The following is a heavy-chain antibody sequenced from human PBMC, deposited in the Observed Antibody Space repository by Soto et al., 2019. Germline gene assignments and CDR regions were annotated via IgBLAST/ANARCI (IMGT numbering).Heavy chain of an antibody. D-gene: IGHD5-12*01. CDR1: GFTFDDYA. CDR2: ISWNSGSI. CDR3: AKDNSGYDPTPGGFDY. V-gene: IGHV3-9*01. Sequence: EVQLVESGGGLVQPGRSLRLSCAASGFTFDDYAMHWVRQAPGKGLEWVSGISWNSGSIGYADSVKGRFTISRDNAKNSLYLQMNSLRAEDTALYYCAKDNSGYDPTPGGFDYWGQGTLVTVSS. J-gene: IGHJ4*02.